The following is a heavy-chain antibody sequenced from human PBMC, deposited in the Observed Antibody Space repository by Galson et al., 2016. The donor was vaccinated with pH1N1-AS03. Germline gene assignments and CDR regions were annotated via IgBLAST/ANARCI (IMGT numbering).Heavy chain of an antibody. V-gene: IGHV3-23*01. Sequence: QAPGKGLVWVSRTRGDGINTYYADSLKGRFTISRDNSRNTVSLQMNSLRVEDTAVYYCAKTTGGVSKSGAFDVWGQGTMVTVSS. CDR3: AKTTGGVSKSGAFDV. CDR2: TRGDGINT. D-gene: IGHD1-1*01. J-gene: IGHJ3*01.